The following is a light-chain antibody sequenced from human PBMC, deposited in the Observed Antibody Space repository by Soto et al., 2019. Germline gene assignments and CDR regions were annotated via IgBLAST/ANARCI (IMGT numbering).Light chain of an antibody. Sequence: EIVLTQSPVTLSLSPGERATLSCRASLSVSKYLAWYQQKPGQAPRLLIYDASNRATGIPARFSGSGSGTDFTLTISSLEPEDFAVYYCQQYYSTPYTFGQGTKLEIK. CDR3: QQYYSTPYT. V-gene: IGKV3-11*01. CDR2: DAS. J-gene: IGKJ2*01. CDR1: LSVSKY.